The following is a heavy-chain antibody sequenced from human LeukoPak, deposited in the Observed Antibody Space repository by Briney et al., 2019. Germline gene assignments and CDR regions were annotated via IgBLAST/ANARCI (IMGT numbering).Heavy chain of an antibody. Sequence: PGGSLRLSCAASGFTFSSYAMHWVRQAPGKGLEWVAVISYDGNNKFYADSVKGRFTVSRDNSDNTLYLQMSSLRLDDTAIYYCARGLNRYFTTVTPLGDYWGQGILVTVSS. CDR1: GFTFSSYA. V-gene: IGHV3-30-3*01. CDR3: ARGLNRYFTTVTPLGDY. D-gene: IGHD4-17*01. J-gene: IGHJ4*02. CDR2: ISYDGNNK.